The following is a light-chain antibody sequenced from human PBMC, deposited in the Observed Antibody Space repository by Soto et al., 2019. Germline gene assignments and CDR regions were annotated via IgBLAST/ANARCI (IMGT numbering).Light chain of an antibody. V-gene: IGKV3-20*01. Sequence: PGERASLSCRASQSISGRYLAWYQQKPGQAPRLLIYDASSRATGIPDRFSGSGSGTDFILTISRLEPEDFAVYYCQQYGSSPLTFGGGTKVKIK. J-gene: IGKJ4*01. CDR3: QQYGSSPLT. CDR2: DAS. CDR1: QSISGRY.